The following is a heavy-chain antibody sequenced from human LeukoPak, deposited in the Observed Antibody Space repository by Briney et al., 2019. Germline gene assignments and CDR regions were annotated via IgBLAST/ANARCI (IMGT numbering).Heavy chain of an antibody. D-gene: IGHD3-22*01. Sequence: PGGSLRPSCAASGFTFSSYAMHWVRQAPGKGLEWVAVISYDGSNKYYADSVKGRFTISRDNSKNTLYLQMNSLRAEDTAVYYCARDYYDSSGYYPDLDYWGQGALVTVSS. CDR1: GFTFSSYA. J-gene: IGHJ4*02. V-gene: IGHV3-30-3*01. CDR3: ARDYYDSSGYYPDLDY. CDR2: ISYDGSNK.